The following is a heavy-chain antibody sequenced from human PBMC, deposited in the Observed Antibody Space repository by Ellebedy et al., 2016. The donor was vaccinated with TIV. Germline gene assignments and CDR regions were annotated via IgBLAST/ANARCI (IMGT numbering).Heavy chain of an antibody. V-gene: IGHV3-11*05. CDR3: AKDLGYCSTTSCYRYYGMDV. J-gene: IGHJ6*02. Sequence: SVKGRFTISRDNAKNSLYLQMNSLRAEDTAVYYCAKDLGYCSTTSCYRYYGMDVWGQGTTVTVSS. D-gene: IGHD2-2*01.